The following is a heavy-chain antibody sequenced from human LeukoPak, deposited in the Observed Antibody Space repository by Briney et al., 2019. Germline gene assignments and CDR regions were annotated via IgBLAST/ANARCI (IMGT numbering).Heavy chain of an antibody. V-gene: IGHV1-69*13. J-gene: IGHJ5*02. Sequence: GASVKVSCKASGGTFSSYAISWVRQAPGQGLEWMGGIIPIFGTANYAQKFQGRVTITADESTSTAYMELSSLRSEDTAVYYCARLSPYYYDSSGYYYESDPWGQGTPVTVSS. CDR2: IIPIFGTA. D-gene: IGHD3-22*01. CDR1: GGTFSSYA. CDR3: ARLSPYYYDSSGYYYESDP.